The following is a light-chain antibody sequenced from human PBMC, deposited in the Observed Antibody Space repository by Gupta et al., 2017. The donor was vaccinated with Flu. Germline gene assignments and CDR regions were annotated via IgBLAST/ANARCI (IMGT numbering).Light chain of an antibody. Sequence: SITIFCTGATTVIDNYKYVSWFQQPPGKAPKLMLFDVSLRPSEVSDRFSGSKSANAASLTISGLQAEDEADYYCSSCTSTTPCVFGTGTKVTVL. CDR1: TTVIDNYKY. J-gene: IGLJ1*01. CDR3: SSCTSTTPCV. CDR2: DVS. V-gene: IGLV2-14*03.